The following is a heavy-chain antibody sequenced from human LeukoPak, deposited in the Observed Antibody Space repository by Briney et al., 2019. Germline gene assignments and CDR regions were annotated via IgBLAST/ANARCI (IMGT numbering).Heavy chain of an antibody. D-gene: IGHD3-10*01. V-gene: IGHV3-33*01. Sequence: GGSLRLSCAASGFTFSTYGMHWVRQAPGKGLEWVAVVWYDGSNIHYVDSVKGRFTISRDNSKSTLYLQMNSLTAEDTAVYYCATANPTPRGINFDSWGQGTLVTVSS. CDR1: GFTFSTYG. CDR2: VWYDGSNI. CDR3: ATANPTPRGINFDS. J-gene: IGHJ4*02.